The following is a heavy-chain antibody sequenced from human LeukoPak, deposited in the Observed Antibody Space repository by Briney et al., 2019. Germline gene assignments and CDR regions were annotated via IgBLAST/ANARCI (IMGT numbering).Heavy chain of an antibody. Sequence: KSGGSLRLSCAASGFTFSSYSMNWVRQAPGKGLEWVSSISSSSSYIYYADSVKGRFTISRDNAKNSLYLQMNSLRAEDTAVYYCARLLSSWYQVGRNWFDPWGQGTLVTVSS. V-gene: IGHV3-21*01. CDR1: GFTFSSYS. CDR3: ARLLSSWYQVGRNWFDP. CDR2: ISSSSSYI. D-gene: IGHD6-13*01. J-gene: IGHJ5*02.